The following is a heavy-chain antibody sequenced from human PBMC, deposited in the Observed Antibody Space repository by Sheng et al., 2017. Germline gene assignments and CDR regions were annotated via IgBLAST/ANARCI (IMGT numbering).Heavy chain of an antibody. V-gene: IGHV1-69*05. CDR1: GGTFSSYA. J-gene: IGHJ4*02. CDR3: ARAVYYYDSSGYNPGYFDY. CDR2: IIPIFGTA. D-gene: IGHD3-22*01. Sequence: QVQLVQSGAEVKKPGSSVKVSCKASGGTFSSYAISWVRQAPGQGLEWMGGIIPIFGTANYAQKFQGRVTITTDESTSTAYMELSSLRSEDTAVYYCARAVYYYDSSGYNPGYFDYWGQGTLVTVSS.